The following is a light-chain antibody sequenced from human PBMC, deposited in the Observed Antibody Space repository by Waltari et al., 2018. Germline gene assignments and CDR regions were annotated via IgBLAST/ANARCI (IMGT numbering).Light chain of an antibody. CDR3: QVWDRNTDHAI. CDR1: HVEVNR. V-gene: IGLV3-21*04. CDR2: YDS. Sequence: SDELTQPPSGSVAPGKTATINGGDDHVEVNREQGYQQKPGPAPILVMHYDSDRPSGIPERFSGSNSGDTATLTISRVEAGDEADYYCQVWDRNTDHAIFGGGTKLTVL. J-gene: IGLJ2*01.